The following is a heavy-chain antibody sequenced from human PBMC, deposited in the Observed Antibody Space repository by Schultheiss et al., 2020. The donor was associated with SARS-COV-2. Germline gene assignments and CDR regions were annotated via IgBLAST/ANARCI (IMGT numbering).Heavy chain of an antibody. CDR2: VNPSGGST. Sequence: ASVKVSCKASGYTFTSYYMHWVRQAPGQGLECMGIVNPSGGSTSYAQKFQGRVTMTRDTSTSTVYMELSSLRSEDTAVYYCARHSSGYLFDPWGQGTLVTVSS. V-gene: IGHV1-46*01. CDR3: ARHSSGYLFDP. D-gene: IGHD3-22*01. CDR1: GYTFTSYY. J-gene: IGHJ5*02.